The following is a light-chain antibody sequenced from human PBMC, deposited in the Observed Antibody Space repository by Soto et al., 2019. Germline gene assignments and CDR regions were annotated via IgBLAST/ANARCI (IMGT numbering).Light chain of an antibody. Sequence: DIQMTQSPPSLSASVGDRVTITCRASQGIRNFVAWYQQKPGKAPKLLIYAASTLQSGVPSRFSGSGSGTDLTLTINGLQAEDVATYSCQKYSSVPVFGPGTKVEIK. CDR3: QKYSSVPV. J-gene: IGKJ3*01. CDR2: AAS. V-gene: IGKV1-27*01. CDR1: QGIRNF.